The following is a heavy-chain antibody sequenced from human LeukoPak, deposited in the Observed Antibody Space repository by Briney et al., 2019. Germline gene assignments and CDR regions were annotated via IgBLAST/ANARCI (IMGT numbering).Heavy chain of an antibody. CDR3: ARDPHLSRTYYDFWSGYYTGMGFDY. CDR1: GFTFSSYA. CDR2: ISCDGSNK. V-gene: IGHV3-30*04. Sequence: GGSLRLSCAASGFTFSSYAMHWVRQAPGKGLEWVAVISCDGSNKYYADSVKGRFTISRDNSKNTLYLQMNSLRAEDTAVYYCARDPHLSRTYYDFWSGYYTGMGFDYWGQGTLVTVSS. D-gene: IGHD3-3*01. J-gene: IGHJ4*02.